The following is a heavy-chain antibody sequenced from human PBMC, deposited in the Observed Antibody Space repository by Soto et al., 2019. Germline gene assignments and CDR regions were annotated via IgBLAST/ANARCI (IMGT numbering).Heavy chain of an antibody. CDR1: GFTFSSYA. CDR2: ISGSGGST. V-gene: IGHV3-23*01. CDR3: AKFTVVTRWFDP. Sequence: GGSLRLSCAASGFTFSSYALSWVHQAPGKGLEWVSAISGSGGSTYYADSVKGRFTISRDNSKNTLYLQMNSLRAEDTAVYYCAKFTVVTRWFDPWGQGTLVTVSS. D-gene: IGHD2-21*02. J-gene: IGHJ5*02.